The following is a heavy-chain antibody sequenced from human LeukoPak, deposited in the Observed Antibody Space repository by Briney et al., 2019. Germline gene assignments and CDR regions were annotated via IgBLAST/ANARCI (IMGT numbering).Heavy chain of an antibody. CDR2: INRSGST. D-gene: IGHD6-6*01. CDR3: AVSAAALFDP. CDR1: GGSFNGYF. V-gene: IGHV4-34*01. J-gene: IGHJ5*02. Sequence: SETLSVSCAIYGGSFNGYFWSWFRQPPGKELEGIGEINRSGSTNYNSSLSLKSRVTISVDTSKNQFSLKMSSVTAADTAVYYCAVSAAALFDPWGQGTLVTVSS.